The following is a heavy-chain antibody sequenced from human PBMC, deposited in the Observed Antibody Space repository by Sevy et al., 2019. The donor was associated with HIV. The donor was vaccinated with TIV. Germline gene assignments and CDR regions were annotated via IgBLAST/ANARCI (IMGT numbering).Heavy chain of an antibody. CDR2: ISGSGGST. CDR1: GFTFSSYA. D-gene: IGHD6-19*01. CDR3: ARREWYSGGWYFLV. J-gene: IGHJ4*02. Sequence: GGSLRLSCAASGFTFSSYAMSWVRQAPGKGLEWVSAISGSGGSTYYADSVKGRFTISRDNSKNTLYLQMNSLRAEDTAVYYCARREWYSGGWYFLVWGQGTLVTVSS. V-gene: IGHV3-23*01.